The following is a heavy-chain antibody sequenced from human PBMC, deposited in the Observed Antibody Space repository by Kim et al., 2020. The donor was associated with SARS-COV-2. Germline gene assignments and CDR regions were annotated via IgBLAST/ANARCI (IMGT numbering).Heavy chain of an antibody. J-gene: IGHJ5*02. V-gene: IGHV4-39*07. CDR1: GGSISSSSYY. CDR3: ARVGDHGWFDP. Sequence: SETLSLTCTVSGGSISSSSYYWGWIRQPPGKGLEWIGSIYYSGSTYYNPSLKSRVTISVDTSKNQFSLKLSSVTAADTAVYYCARVGDHGWFDPWGQGT. D-gene: IGHD3-16*01. CDR2: IYYSGST.